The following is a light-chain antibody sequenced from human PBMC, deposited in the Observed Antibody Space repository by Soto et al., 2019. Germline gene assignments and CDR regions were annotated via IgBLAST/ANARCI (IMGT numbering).Light chain of an antibody. Sequence: QSVLTQPASVSGSPGQSITISCTGTSSYVGGYNYVSWYQQHPGKAPKLMIYDVSNRPSGVSTRFSGSKSGNTASLTISGLQAEDEADYYCSSYTSSSTLAFGGGTKLTVL. CDR2: DVS. CDR1: SSYVGGYNY. CDR3: SSYTSSSTLA. V-gene: IGLV2-14*01. J-gene: IGLJ2*01.